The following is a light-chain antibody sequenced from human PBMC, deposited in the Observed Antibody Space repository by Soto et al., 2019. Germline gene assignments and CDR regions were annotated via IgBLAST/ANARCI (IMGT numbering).Light chain of an antibody. CDR3: QQYGSAQYT. V-gene: IGKV3-20*01. CDR2: GAS. J-gene: IGKJ2*01. Sequence: EIVLTQSPGNLSLSPGERATLSCRASHSVNNNYLAWYQQKPGQAPRLLSYGASSRATGIPERFSGSGYGTDFTRTLSRLAPEVIALYYCQQYGSAQYTLGHRTKLAIK. CDR1: HSVNNNY.